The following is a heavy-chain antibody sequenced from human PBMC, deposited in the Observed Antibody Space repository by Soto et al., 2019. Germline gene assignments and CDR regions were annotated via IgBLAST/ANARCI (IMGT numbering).Heavy chain of an antibody. CDR1: GFTFYTYA. CDR3: AKGRLAVGSDWFDS. Sequence: GGSLRLSCEASGFTFYTYAMIWVRQAPGKGLEWVTAIDSNGTDTYYADFVKGRFTVSRDNSKNTLYLQMRSLTAEDTALYYCAKGRLAVGSDWFDSWGPGTLVTVSS. J-gene: IGHJ5*01. CDR2: IDSNGTDT. V-gene: IGHV3-23*05. D-gene: IGHD1-26*01.